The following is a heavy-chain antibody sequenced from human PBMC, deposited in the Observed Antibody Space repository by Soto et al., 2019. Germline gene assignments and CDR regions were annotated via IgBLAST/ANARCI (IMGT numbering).Heavy chain of an antibody. CDR1: GGSFSGYY. J-gene: IGHJ4*02. CDR3: ARDEDDILTGSIIN. CDR2: INHSGST. Sequence: SETLSLTCAVYGGSFSGYYWSWIRQPPGKGLEWIGEINHSGSTNYNPSLKSRVTISVDTSKNQFSLKLSSVTAADTAVYYCARDEDDILTGSIINWGQGTLVTVSS. V-gene: IGHV4-34*01. D-gene: IGHD3-9*01.